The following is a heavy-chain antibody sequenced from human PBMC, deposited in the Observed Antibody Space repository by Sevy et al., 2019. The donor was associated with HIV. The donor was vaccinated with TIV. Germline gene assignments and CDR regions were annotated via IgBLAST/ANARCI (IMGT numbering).Heavy chain of an antibody. V-gene: IGHV3-53*01. J-gene: IGHJ6*02. CDR1: GFTVSSNY. CDR3: ARDYGSGSPQKYYYYGMDV. CDR2: IYSGGST. D-gene: IGHD3-10*01. Sequence: GGSLRLSCAASGFTVSSNYMSWVRQAPGKGLEWVSVIYSGGSTYYADSVKGRFTISRDNSKNTLYLQMNSLRAEDMAVYYCARDYGSGSPQKYYYYGMDVWGQGTTVTVSS.